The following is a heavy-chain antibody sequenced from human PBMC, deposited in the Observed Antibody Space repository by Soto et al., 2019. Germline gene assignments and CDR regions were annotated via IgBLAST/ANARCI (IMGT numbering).Heavy chain of an antibody. V-gene: IGHV5-10-1*01. J-gene: IGHJ6*02. CDR2: IDPSGSYT. CDR3: ARGYSSSWYLRYYYYGMDV. CDR1: GYSFTSYW. D-gene: IGHD6-13*01. Sequence: PGESLKISCKGSGYSFTSYWISWVRQMPGKGLEWMGRIDPSGSYTNYSPSFQGHVTISADKSISPAYLQWSSLKASDTAMYYCARGYSSSWYLRYYYYGMDVWGQGTTVTVSS.